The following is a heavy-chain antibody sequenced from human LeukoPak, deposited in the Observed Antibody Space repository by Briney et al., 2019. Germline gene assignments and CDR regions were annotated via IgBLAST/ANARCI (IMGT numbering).Heavy chain of an antibody. J-gene: IGHJ4*02. D-gene: IGHD6-13*01. CDR2: IYYSGST. CDR3: ARHRGIAAAGYVDY. V-gene: IGHV4-59*08. CDR1: GGSISSYY. Sequence: PSETLSLTCTVSGGSISSYYWNWIRQPPGKGLEWIGYIYYSGSTNYNPSLKSRVTISVDTSKNQFSLKLSSVTAADTAVYYCARHRGIAAAGYVDYWGQGTLVTVSS.